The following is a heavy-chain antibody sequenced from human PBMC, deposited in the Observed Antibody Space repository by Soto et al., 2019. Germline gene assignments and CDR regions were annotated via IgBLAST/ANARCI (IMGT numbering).Heavy chain of an antibody. V-gene: IGHV1-18*01. CDR2: ISAYNGNT. Sequence: ASVKLSCTVSGYTPTELSMHWVRQAPGKGLEWMGWISAYNGNTNYAQKLQGRVTMTTDTSTSTAYMELRSLRSDDTALYYCARGGEVVSIDYWGQGTLVTIYS. J-gene: IGHJ4*01. D-gene: IGHD2-15*01. CDR3: ARGGEVVSIDY. CDR1: GYTPTELS.